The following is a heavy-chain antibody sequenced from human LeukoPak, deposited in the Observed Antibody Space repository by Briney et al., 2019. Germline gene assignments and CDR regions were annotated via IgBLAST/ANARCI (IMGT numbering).Heavy chain of an antibody. V-gene: IGHV3-23*01. D-gene: IGHD1-1*01. CDR1: GFTFSSYA. CDR2: ISGSGGST. Sequence: GVSLRLSCAASGFTFSSYAMSWVRQAPGKGLEWVSAISGSGGSTYYADSVKGRFTISRDNSKYTLYLQMNSLRAEDTAVYYCAKAPRVRVYFDYWGQGTLVTVSS. J-gene: IGHJ4*02. CDR3: AKAPRVRVYFDY.